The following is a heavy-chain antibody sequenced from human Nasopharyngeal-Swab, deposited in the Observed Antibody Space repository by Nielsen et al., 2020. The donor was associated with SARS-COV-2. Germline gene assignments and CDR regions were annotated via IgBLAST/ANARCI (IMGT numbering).Heavy chain of an antibody. J-gene: IGHJ4*02. V-gene: IGHV1-24*01. CDR1: GYTLTELS. CDR3: APFDYGVSPELLPFDY. Sequence: ASVKVSCKVSGYTLTELSMHWVRQAPGKGLEWMGGFDPEDGETIYAQKFQGRVTMTEDTSTDTAYMELSSLRSEDTAVYYCAPFDYGVSPELLPFDYWGQGTLVTVSS. D-gene: IGHD4-17*01. CDR2: FDPEDGET.